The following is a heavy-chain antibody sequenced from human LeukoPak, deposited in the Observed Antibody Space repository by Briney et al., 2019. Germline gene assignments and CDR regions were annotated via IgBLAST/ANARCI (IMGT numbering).Heavy chain of an antibody. D-gene: IGHD3-22*01. V-gene: IGHV4-4*07. Sequence: PSETLSLTCTVSGGSISSYYWSWVRQPAGKGLEWIGRIYTSGSTNYNPSLKSRVTMSVDTSKNQFSLKLSSVTAADTAVYYCARVSSRGYSNWFDPWGQGTLVTVSS. CDR3: ARVSSRGYSNWFDP. CDR1: GGSISSYY. J-gene: IGHJ5*02. CDR2: IYTSGST.